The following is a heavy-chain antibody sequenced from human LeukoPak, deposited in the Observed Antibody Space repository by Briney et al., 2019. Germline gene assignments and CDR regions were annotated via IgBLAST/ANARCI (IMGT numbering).Heavy chain of an antibody. Sequence: PGGSLRLSCVASGFPFSIYWMHWVRQAPGKGLVWVSRINIDGSNTNYADSVKGRFTISRDNAKNTLYLQMDSLRAEDTAVYYCARSLGGAYDYWGQGTLVTVSS. V-gene: IGHV3-74*01. J-gene: IGHJ4*02. CDR3: ARSLGGAYDY. D-gene: IGHD1-26*01. CDR1: GFPFSIYW. CDR2: INIDGSNT.